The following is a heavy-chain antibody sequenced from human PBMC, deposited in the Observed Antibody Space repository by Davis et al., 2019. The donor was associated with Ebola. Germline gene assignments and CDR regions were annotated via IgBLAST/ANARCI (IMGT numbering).Heavy chain of an antibody. D-gene: IGHD3/OR15-3a*01. CDR2: LTSSGDTT. J-gene: IGHJ4*02. CDR3: AKAVWLDWLSADPLYDY. CDR1: GFTFSTYA. V-gene: IGHV3-23*01. Sequence: GGSLRLSCVGSGFTFSTYAMTWVRQAPGKGLEWVSALTSSGDTTYYADSVKGRFTVSRDNSKNTLYLQMSSLRVEDTAVSYCAKAVWLDWLSADPLYDYWGQGTLVAVSS.